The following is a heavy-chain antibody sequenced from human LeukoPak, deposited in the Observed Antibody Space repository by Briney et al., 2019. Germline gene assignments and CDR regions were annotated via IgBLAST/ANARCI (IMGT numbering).Heavy chain of an antibody. Sequence: GGSLRLSCAASGFTVSSNFMNWVRQAPGKGLEWVSVISGRDGSTYYADSVKGRFTISRDNSKNTLYLQMNSLRAEDTAVFYCAKSGLNRFDYWGQGTLVTVSS. CDR3: AKSGLNRFDY. V-gene: IGHV3-23*01. CDR1: GFTVSSNF. J-gene: IGHJ4*02. CDR2: ISGRDGST. D-gene: IGHD2-15*01.